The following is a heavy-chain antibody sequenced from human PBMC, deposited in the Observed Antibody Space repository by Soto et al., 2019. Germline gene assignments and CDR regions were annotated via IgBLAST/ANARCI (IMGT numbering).Heavy chain of an antibody. CDR2: IYYSGNT. J-gene: IGHJ4*02. CDR3: ASGYYDILTGRDTKYYFDY. Sequence: TLSLTCTVSGGSISSGDYYWSWIRQPPGKGLEWIGYIYYSGNTYYNPSLKSRVMISVDTSKNQFSLNLSSVTAADTAVYYCASGYYDILTGRDTKYYFDYWGQGALVTVSS. D-gene: IGHD3-9*01. CDR1: GGSISSGDYY. V-gene: IGHV4-30-4*01.